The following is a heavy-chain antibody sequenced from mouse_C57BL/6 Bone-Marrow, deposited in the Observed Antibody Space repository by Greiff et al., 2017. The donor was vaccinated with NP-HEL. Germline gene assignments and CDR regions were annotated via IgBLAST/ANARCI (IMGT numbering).Heavy chain of an antibody. V-gene: IGHV5-6*02. J-gene: IGHJ2*01. CDR3: ARRGYYGSSYFDY. CDR2: ISSGGSYT. D-gene: IGHD1-1*01. Sequence: EVKVVESGGDLVKPGGSLKLSCAASGFTFSSYGMSWVRQTPDKRLEWVATISSGGSYTYYPDSVKGRFTISRDNAKNTLYLQMSSLKSEDTAMYYCARRGYYGSSYFDYWGQGTTLTVSS. CDR1: GFTFSSYG.